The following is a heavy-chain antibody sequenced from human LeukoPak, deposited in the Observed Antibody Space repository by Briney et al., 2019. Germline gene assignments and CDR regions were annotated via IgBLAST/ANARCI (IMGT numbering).Heavy chain of an antibody. CDR2: FDPEDGET. CDR3: ATGYSGSYPRWYAFDI. D-gene: IGHD1-26*01. J-gene: IGHJ3*02. CDR1: GYTPTELS. V-gene: IGHV1-24*01. Sequence: ASVKVSCKVSGYTPTELSMHWVRQAPGKGLEWMGGFDPEDGETIYAQKFQGRVTMTEDTSTDTAYMELSSLRSEDTAVYYCATGYSGSYPRWYAFDIWGQGTMVTVSS.